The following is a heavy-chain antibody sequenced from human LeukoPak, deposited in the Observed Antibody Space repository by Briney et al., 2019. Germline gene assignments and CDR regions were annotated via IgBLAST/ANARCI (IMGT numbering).Heavy chain of an antibody. CDR2: MNPNSGNT. J-gene: IGHJ6*03. CDR3: ARVPYMSGRYYYYYMDV. Sequence: ASVKVSCKASGYTFTSYDINWVRQATGQGLEWMGWMNPNSGNTGYAQKFQGRVTITRNTSISTAYMELSSLRSEDTAVYYCARVPYMSGRYYYYYMDVWGKGTTVTVSS. CDR1: GYTFTSYD. D-gene: IGHD3-10*01. V-gene: IGHV1-8*03.